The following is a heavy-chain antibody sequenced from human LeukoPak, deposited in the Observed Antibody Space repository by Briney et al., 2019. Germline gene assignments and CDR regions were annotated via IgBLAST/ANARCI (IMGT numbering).Heavy chain of an antibody. CDR1: GGSITNYY. CDR3: ARSLSGTSLHAFDI. Sequence: SETLSLTCTVSGGSITNYYWSWVRQPAGEGLEWIGRIYSSGSTNYNPSLTSRVTMSVDTSENQFSLKLNSVTAADTALYYCARSLSGTSLHAFDIWGQGTMVTVSS. V-gene: IGHV4-4*07. D-gene: IGHD3-10*01. CDR2: IYSSGST. J-gene: IGHJ3*02.